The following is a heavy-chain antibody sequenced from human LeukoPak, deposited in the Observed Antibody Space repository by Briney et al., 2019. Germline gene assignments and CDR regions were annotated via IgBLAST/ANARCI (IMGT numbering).Heavy chain of an antibody. D-gene: IGHD3-10*01. J-gene: IGHJ4*02. CDR1: GYTFSGYF. Sequence: ASVKVSCKASGYTFSGYFMHWVRQAPGQGLEWMGWINSADGGTHYAQKFQDRVTMTRDKSISTVYVELTRLTSDDTAVYYCAREGVTVVRGVKGIDYWGQGILVTVSS. CDR2: INSADGGT. V-gene: IGHV1-2*02. CDR3: AREGVTVVRGVKGIDY.